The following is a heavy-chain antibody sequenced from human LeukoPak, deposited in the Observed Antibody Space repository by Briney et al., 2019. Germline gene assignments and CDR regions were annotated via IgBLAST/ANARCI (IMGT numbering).Heavy chain of an antibody. CDR3: ARVLYYDFWSGYSPFDY. J-gene: IGHJ4*02. Sequence: SETLSLTCAVSGYSISSGYYWGWIRQPPGKGLEWIGSIYHSGSTYYNPSLKSRVTISVDTFKNQFSLKLSSVTAADTAVYYCARVLYYDFWSGYSPFDYWGQGTLVTVSS. V-gene: IGHV4-38-2*01. CDR2: IYHSGST. D-gene: IGHD3-3*01. CDR1: GYSISSGYY.